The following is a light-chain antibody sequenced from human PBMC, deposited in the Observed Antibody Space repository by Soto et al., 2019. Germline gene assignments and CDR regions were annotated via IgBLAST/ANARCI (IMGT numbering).Light chain of an antibody. J-gene: IGLJ2*01. Sequence: QSVLTQRPSASGSPGQSVTISCTGTSSDVGGYNSVSWYQHHPGEAPKLMICDVTKRPSGVPDRFSGSKSGNTASLTVSGLQAEDEADYYCSSYAGSNNVIFGGGTKVTVL. CDR3: SSYAGSNNVI. V-gene: IGLV2-8*01. CDR2: DVT. CDR1: SSDVGGYNS.